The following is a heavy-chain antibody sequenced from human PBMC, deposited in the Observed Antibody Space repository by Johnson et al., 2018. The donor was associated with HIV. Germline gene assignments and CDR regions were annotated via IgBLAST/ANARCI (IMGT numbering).Heavy chain of an antibody. CDR1: GFTVSSNY. CDR2: IYSGGST. J-gene: IGHJ3*02. Sequence: EVQVVESGGGLIQPGGSLRLSCAASGFTVSSNYMSWVRQAPGKGLEWVSVIYSGGSTYYADSVKGRFTISRDNSKNTLYLQMNSLRAEDTAVYYCARENGVRPGSIAFDIWCQGTMVTVSS. V-gene: IGHV3-53*01. CDR3: ARENGVRPGSIAFDI. D-gene: IGHD1-14*01.